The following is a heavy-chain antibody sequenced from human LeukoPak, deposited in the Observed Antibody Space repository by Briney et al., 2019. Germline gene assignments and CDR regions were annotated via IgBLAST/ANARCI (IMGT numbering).Heavy chain of an antibody. CDR1: GYTFNRYG. D-gene: IGHD4-11*01. CDR2: ISAYSGNR. J-gene: IGHJ4*02. Sequence: ASVKVSCKASGYTFNRYGFSWVRQAPGQGLECLGWISAYSGNRKYAQNFQDRVTMTTDASTSTAYMELRSLTSDDTAVYFCARTHDYDNFPDYWGQGTLVAVSS. CDR3: ARTHDYDNFPDY. V-gene: IGHV1-18*01.